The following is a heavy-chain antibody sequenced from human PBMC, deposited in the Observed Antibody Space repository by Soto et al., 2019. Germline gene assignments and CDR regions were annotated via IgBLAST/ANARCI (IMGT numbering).Heavy chain of an antibody. V-gene: IGHV4-34*01. CDR3: ASLASYYYYGMDV. CDR2: INHSGST. J-gene: IGHJ6*02. Sequence: ETLSLTCAVYGGSFSGYYWSWIRQPPGKGLEWIGEINHSGSTNYNPSLKSRVTISVDTSKNQFSLKLSSVTAADTAVYYCASLASYYYYGMDVWGQGTTVTVSS. CDR1: GGSFSGYY. D-gene: IGHD3-16*02.